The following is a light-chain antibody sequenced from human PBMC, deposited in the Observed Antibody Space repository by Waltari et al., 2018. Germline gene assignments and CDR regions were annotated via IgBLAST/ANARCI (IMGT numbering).Light chain of an antibody. CDR2: GAS. J-gene: IGKJ4*01. Sequence: EIVMTQSPATLSVSPGESAIISCRASQSVTTNLAWYQQKPGQPPRLLIYGASTRATDIPARFSGSGSGTEFTLTITSLQSEDFATYYCQQSYSAPLTFGGGTKVEI. V-gene: IGKV3-15*01. CDR3: QQSYSAPLT. CDR1: QSVTTN.